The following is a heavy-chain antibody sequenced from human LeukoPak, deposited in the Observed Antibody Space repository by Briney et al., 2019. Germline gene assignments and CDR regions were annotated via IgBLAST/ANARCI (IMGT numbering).Heavy chain of an antibody. Sequence: GGSLRLSCAASGFTFSSYAMSWVRQAPGKGLEWVSAISGSGGSTYYADSVKGRFTISRDNSKNTLYLQMNSLRAEDTAVYYCAKWEYYYDSSGPSDDWGQVTLVTVSS. CDR3: AKWEYYYDSSGPSDD. CDR1: GFTFSSYA. J-gene: IGHJ4*02. D-gene: IGHD3-22*01. V-gene: IGHV3-23*01. CDR2: ISGSGGST.